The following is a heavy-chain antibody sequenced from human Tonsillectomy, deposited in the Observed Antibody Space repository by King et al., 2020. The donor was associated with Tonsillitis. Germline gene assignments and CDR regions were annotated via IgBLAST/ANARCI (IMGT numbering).Heavy chain of an antibody. V-gene: IGHV3-20*01. Sequence: QLVQSGGGVVRPGGSLRLSCAASGFTFDDYGMSWVRQAPGKGLEWVSGINWNGGSTGYADSVKGRFTISRDNAKNSLYLQMNSLRAEDTALYHCARHYSSGWYSEYFQHWGQGTLVTVSS. J-gene: IGHJ1*01. CDR1: GFTFDDYG. CDR2: INWNGGST. CDR3: ARHYSSGWYSEYFQH. D-gene: IGHD6-19*01.